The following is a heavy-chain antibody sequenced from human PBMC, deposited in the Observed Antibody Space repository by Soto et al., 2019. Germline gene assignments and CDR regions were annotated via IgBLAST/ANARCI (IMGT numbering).Heavy chain of an antibody. CDR3: VHEVPSTRNYFDP. CDR1: GFSLRTSGVG. V-gene: IGHV2-5*01. D-gene: IGHD4-4*01. Sequence: QITLKESGPTLVTPTQTLTLTCSFSGFSLRTSGVGVGWLRQPPGKALEWLALIYWNGDTRYSASLKTRLTITKDTSKNEVVLTLTNVDPGDTATYSCVHEVPSTRNYFDPWGQGILVTVSS. CDR2: IYWNGDT. J-gene: IGHJ5*02.